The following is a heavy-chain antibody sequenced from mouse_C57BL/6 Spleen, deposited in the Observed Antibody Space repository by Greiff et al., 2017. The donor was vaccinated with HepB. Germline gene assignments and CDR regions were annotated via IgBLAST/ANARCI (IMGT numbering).Heavy chain of an antibody. CDR1: GFTFSSYA. CDR3: ARDRDGYYPDY. V-gene: IGHV5-4*01. J-gene: IGHJ2*01. Sequence: EVKLQESGGGLVKPGGSLKLSCAASGFTFSSYAMSWVRQTPEKRLEWVATISDGGSYTYYPDNVKGRFTISRDNAKNNLYLQMSHLKSEDTAMYYCARDRDGYYPDYWGQGTTLTVSS. CDR2: ISDGGSYT. D-gene: IGHD2-3*01.